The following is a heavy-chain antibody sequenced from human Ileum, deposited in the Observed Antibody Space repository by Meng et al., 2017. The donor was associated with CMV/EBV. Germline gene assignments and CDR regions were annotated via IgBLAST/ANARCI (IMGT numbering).Heavy chain of an antibody. CDR2: VWSGGTHT. CDR3: AKEILIVGASTGYFEH. Sequence: SGFTFGSYAMHWVRQAPGRGLEWVAIVWSGGTHTYYRDSVKGRFTISRDDSKNTVSLQMNSLRTDDTAVYYCAKEILIVGASTGYFEHWGQGTLVTVSS. V-gene: IGHV3-33*06. J-gene: IGHJ1*01. D-gene: IGHD1-26*01. CDR1: GFTFGSYA.